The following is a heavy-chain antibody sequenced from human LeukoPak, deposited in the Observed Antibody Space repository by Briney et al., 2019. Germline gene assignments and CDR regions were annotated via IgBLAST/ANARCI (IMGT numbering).Heavy chain of an antibody. V-gene: IGHV1-46*01. CDR3: VREYHGGSFDY. D-gene: IGHD2-15*01. CDR2: INPSGGST. J-gene: IGHJ4*02. CDR1: GYTFTSYY. Sequence: ASVKVSCKASGYTFTSYYMHWVRQAPGQGLEWMGIINPSGGSTSYAQKFQGRVTVTRDTSTSTVYMELSSLRSEDTAVYYCVREYHGGSFDYWGQGTLVTVSS.